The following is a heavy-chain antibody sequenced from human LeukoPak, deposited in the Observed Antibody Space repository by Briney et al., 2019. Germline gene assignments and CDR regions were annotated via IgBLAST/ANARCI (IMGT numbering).Heavy chain of an antibody. V-gene: IGHV3-15*01. J-gene: IGHJ6*03. CDR2: IKSKTDGGTT. CDR1: GFTLSNFA. CDR3: AKDGAEEKAAAINGRYYMDV. Sequence: PGGSLRLSCAASGFTLSNFAMTWVRQAPGKGLEWVGRIKSKTDGGTTDYAAPVKGRFTISRDDSKNTLYLQMNSLRAEDTAVYYCAKDGAEEKAAAINGRYYMDVWGKGTTVTVSS. D-gene: IGHD2-2*02.